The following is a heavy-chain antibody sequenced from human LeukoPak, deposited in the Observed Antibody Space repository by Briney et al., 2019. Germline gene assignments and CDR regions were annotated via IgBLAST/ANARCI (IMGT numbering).Heavy chain of an antibody. CDR2: ISYDGSNK. CDR1: GFTFSSYG. D-gene: IGHD2-15*01. Sequence: GGSLRLSCAASGFTFSSYGMHWVRQAPGKGLEWVAAISYDGSNKYYADSVKGRFTISRDNSKNTLYLQMNSLRAEDTAVYYCAKSQDGIYYYYYGMDVWGQGTTVTVSS. V-gene: IGHV3-30*18. J-gene: IGHJ6*02. CDR3: AKSQDGIYYYYYGMDV.